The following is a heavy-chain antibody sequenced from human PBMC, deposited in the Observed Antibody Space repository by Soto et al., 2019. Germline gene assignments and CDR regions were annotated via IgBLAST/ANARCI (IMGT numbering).Heavy chain of an antibody. D-gene: IGHD6-13*01. V-gene: IGHV1-18*01. CDR2: ISAYNGNT. CDR3: ARDSSSWYIWFDP. Sequence: APVNLSRKGAGYGNTSYRISWGRQTPGQGLEWMGWISAYNGNTNYAQKLQGRVTMTTDTSTSTAYMELRSLRSDDTAVYYCARDSSSWYIWFDPWGQGTLVTVSS. J-gene: IGHJ5*02. CDR1: GYGNTSYR.